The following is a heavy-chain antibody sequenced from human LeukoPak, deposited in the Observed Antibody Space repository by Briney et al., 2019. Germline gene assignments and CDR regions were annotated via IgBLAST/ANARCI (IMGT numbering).Heavy chain of an antibody. V-gene: IGHV3-23*01. CDR1: GFTFSNYA. CDR2: ISGSGVST. J-gene: IGHJ4*02. D-gene: IGHD6-19*01. CDR3: AKQRPYGGSGWYFDY. Sequence: PGGSLRLSCAASGFTFSNYAMSWVRQAPGKGLEWVSAISGSGVSTYYADSVKGRFTISRDNSKNTLYLQMNSLRAEDTAVHYCAKQRPYGGSGWYFDYWGQGTLVTVSS.